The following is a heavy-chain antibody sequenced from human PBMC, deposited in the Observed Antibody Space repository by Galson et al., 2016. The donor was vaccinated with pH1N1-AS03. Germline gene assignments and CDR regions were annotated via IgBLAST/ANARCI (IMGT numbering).Heavy chain of an antibody. CDR3: ARIRGRDVDSAFDI. Sequence: SVKVSCRACGYTCATCVLRWGWQVAGQVLECGALCNPYNGNTNYAQRFQGRLTMTTDTSTSTAYMELRSLRSDDTAVCYCARIRGRDVDSAFDIWGEG. CDR1: GYTCATCV. D-gene: IGHD3-10*01. CDR2: CNPYNGNT. J-gene: IGHJ3*02. V-gene: IGHV1-18*04.